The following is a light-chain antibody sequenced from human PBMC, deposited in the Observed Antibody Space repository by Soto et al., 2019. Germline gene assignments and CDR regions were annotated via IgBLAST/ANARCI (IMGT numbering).Light chain of an antibody. V-gene: IGLV2-14*01. CDR3: SSYTSSSIAYV. J-gene: IGLJ1*01. CDR2: DVS. Sequence: QSALTQPASVSGSPGQSLTISCTGTSSDVGGYNYVSWYQQHPGKAPKLMIYDVSNRPSGVSNRFSGSKSGNTASLTISGLQADDEADYYCSSYTSSSIAYVFVTGTKLTVL. CDR1: SSDVGGYNY.